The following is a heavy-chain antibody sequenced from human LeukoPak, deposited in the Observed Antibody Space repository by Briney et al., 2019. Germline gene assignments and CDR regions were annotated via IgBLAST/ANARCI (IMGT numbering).Heavy chain of an antibody. J-gene: IGHJ2*01. Sequence: GESLRLSCAASGFTFSSYSMNWVRQAPGKGLEWVSSITSSSSYIYYADSVRGRFTISRDNAKNSLYLQMNSLRAEDTAVYYCARTGDRESLRGNFDLWGRGTLVTVSS. CDR2: ITSSSSYI. V-gene: IGHV3-21*01. CDR1: GFTFSSYS. D-gene: IGHD7-27*01. CDR3: ARTGDRESLRGNFDL.